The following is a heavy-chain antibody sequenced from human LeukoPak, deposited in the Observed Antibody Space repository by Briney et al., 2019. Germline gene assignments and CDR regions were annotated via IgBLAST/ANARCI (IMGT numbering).Heavy chain of an antibody. CDR1: GYTFTSYG. CDR3: ARDRSFCSGGSCPHYYYYYMDV. CDR2: ISAYNGNT. V-gene: IGHV1-18*01. Sequence: GASVKVSCKASGYTFTSYGISWVRQAPGQGLEWMGWISAYNGNTNYAQKLQGRVTMTTDTSTSTAYMELRSLRSDDTAVYYCARDRSFCSGGSCPHYYYYYMDVWGKGTTVTVSS. D-gene: IGHD2-15*01. J-gene: IGHJ6*03.